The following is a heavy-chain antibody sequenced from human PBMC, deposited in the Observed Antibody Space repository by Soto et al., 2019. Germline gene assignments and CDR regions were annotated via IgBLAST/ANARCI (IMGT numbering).Heavy chain of an antibody. CDR3: ARGPYYDSSGYYLNSMKYYYYGRDV. CDR1: GGTFSSYA. V-gene: IGHV1-69*01. CDR2: IIPIFGTA. J-gene: IGHJ6*02. D-gene: IGHD3-22*01. Sequence: QVQLVQSGAEVKKPGSSVKVSCKASGGTFSSYAISWVRQAPGQGLEWMGGIIPIFGTANYAQKFQGRVTITADESTSTAYMELSSLRSEDTAVYYCARGPYYDSSGYYLNSMKYYYYGRDVWGQGTTVTVSS.